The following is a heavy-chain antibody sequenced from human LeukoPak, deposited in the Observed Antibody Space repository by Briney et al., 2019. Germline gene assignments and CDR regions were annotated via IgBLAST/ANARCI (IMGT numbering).Heavy chain of an antibody. Sequence: ASVKVSCKASGYTFTGYYMHWVRQAPGQGLEWMGIINPSGGSTSYAQKFQGRVTMTRDMSTSTVYMELSSLRSEDTAVYYCARADILTGRCPDYWGQGTLVTVSS. CDR1: GYTFTGYY. CDR3: ARADILTGRCPDY. J-gene: IGHJ4*02. D-gene: IGHD3-9*01. V-gene: IGHV1-46*01. CDR2: INPSGGST.